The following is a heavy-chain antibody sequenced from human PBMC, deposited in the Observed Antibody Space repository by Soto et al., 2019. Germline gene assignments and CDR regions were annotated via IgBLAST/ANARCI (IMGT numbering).Heavy chain of an antibody. D-gene: IGHD3-10*01. CDR1: GGSISSGDYY. CDR3: ASRKSSPYFDY. CDR2: IYYSGST. V-gene: IGHV4-30-4*01. J-gene: IGHJ4*02. Sequence: SETLSLTCTVSGGSISSGDYYWSWIRQPPGKGLEWIGYIYYSGSTYYNPSLESRVTISVDTSKNQFSLKLSSVTAADTAVYYCASRKSSPYFDYWGQGTLVTVSS.